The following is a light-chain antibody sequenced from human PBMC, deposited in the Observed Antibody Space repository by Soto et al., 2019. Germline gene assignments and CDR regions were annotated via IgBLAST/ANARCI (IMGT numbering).Light chain of an antibody. V-gene: IGKV4-1*01. Sequence: DIVMTQSPDSLAVSLGERATINCKSSQSVLYSSSNKDFLAWYQQKPGQPPKLLIYWASTRESGVPDRFSGSGSGTDFPLTISSLQAEDVAVYCCQQYYSTPRLTFCGGTKVEIK. CDR3: QQYYSTPRLT. CDR2: WAS. J-gene: IGKJ4*01. CDR1: QSVLYSSSNKDF.